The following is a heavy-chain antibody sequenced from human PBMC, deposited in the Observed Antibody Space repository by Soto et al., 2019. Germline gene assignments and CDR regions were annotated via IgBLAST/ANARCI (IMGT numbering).Heavy chain of an antibody. CDR1: GFTFSSYG. J-gene: IGHJ4*02. CDR3: AKEGREYSYGYPTRDREYYFDY. CDR2: ISYDGSNK. V-gene: IGHV3-30*18. Sequence: QVQLVESGGGVVQPGRSLRLSCAASGFTFSSYGMHWVRQAPGKGLEWVAVISYDGSNKNYADSVKGRFTISRDNSKNTLYLQMNSLRAEDTAVYYCAKEGREYSYGYPTRDREYYFDYWGQGTLVTVSS. D-gene: IGHD5-18*01.